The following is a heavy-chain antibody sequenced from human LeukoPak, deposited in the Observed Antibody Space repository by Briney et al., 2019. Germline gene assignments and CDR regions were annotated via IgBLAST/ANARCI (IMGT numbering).Heavy chain of an antibody. CDR1: GGSISSGDYY. CDR2: IYYSGST. J-gene: IGHJ4*02. Sequence: SQTLSLTCTVSGGSISSGDYYWSWIRQPPGTGLEWIGYIYYSGSTYYNPSLKSRVTISVDTSKNQFSLKLSSVTAADTAVYYCARAMYSSSYYFDYWGQGTLVTVSS. CDR3: ARAMYSSSYYFDY. V-gene: IGHV4-30-4*01. D-gene: IGHD6-6*01.